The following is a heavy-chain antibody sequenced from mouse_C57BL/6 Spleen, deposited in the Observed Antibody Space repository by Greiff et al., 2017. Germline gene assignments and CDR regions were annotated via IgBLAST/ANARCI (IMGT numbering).Heavy chain of an antibody. Sequence: VQLQQPGTELVKPGASVKLSCKASGYTFTSYWMHWVKQTPGQGLEWIGNINPSNGGTNYNEKFNSKATLTVDKSSSTAYIQLSSVTSEYSAVYYGASEWTMVTHFDYWGQGTTLTVSS. J-gene: IGHJ2*01. CDR2: INPSNGGT. V-gene: IGHV1-53*01. CDR1: GYTFTSYW. D-gene: IGHD2-13*01. CDR3: ASEWTMVTHFDY.